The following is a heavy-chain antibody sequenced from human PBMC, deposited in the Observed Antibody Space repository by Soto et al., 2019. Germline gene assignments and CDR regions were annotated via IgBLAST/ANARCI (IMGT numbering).Heavy chain of an antibody. J-gene: IGHJ4*02. D-gene: IGHD3-9*01. CDR1: GYTFTGYY. Sequence: ASVKVSCKASGYTFTGYYMHWVRQAPGQGLEWMGWINPNSGGTNYAQKFQGWVTMTRDTSISTAYMELSRLRAEDTAVYYCARLIDLRYFGSFGGGDYYFDYWAQGTPVTVSS. CDR2: INPNSGGT. CDR3: ARLIDLRYFGSFGGGDYYFDY. V-gene: IGHV1-2*04.